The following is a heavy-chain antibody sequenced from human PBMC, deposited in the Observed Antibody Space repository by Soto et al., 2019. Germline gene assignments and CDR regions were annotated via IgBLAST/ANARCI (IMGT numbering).Heavy chain of an antibody. CDR3: ARDPNDSSAYCHHYYYGMDV. J-gene: IGHJ6*02. CDR2: INAGNGNT. V-gene: IGHV1-3*01. D-gene: IGHD3-22*01. Sequence: ASVKVSCKASGYTFTSYGIHWVRQAPGQRLEWTGWINAGNGNTKYSETIQGRVTITRDTSASTAYLELSSLRSEDTAVYYCARDPNDSSAYCHHYYYGMDVWGQGTTVTVSS. CDR1: GYTFTSYG.